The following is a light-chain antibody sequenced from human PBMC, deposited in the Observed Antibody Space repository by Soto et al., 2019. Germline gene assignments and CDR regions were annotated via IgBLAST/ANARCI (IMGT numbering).Light chain of an antibody. CDR1: QSVSSN. V-gene: IGKV3-15*01. Sequence: EIVMTPSPATPSETPGERATLSCRGNQSVSSNLAWYQRKPVQAPRFLIYGASTRATGMPARFSGSGSGTEFTLTISILQSEDFAFYYCQQYNNWPPYTFGQGPKVDIK. J-gene: IGKJ2*01. CDR2: GAS. CDR3: QQYNNWPPYT.